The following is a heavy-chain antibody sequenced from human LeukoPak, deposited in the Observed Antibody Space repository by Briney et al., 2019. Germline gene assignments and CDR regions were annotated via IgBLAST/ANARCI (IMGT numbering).Heavy chain of an antibody. CDR1: GDSITGSSYY. CDR3: ARQYYDSTGYYYFDY. D-gene: IGHD3-22*01. CDR2: MYYSGST. Sequence: SETLSLTCTVSGDSITGSSYYWGWIRQPPGKGLEWIGSMYYSGSTYSNPSLESRVTISADTSKNQFSLKLKSVTAADTAVYYCARQYYDSTGYYYFDYWGQGTLVTVSS. V-gene: IGHV4-39*01. J-gene: IGHJ4*02.